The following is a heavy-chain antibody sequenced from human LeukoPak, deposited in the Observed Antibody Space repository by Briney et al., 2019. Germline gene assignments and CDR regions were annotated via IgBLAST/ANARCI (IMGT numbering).Heavy chain of an antibody. D-gene: IGHD3-22*01. CDR2: INPNSGGT. CDR1: GYTFTGYY. V-gene: IGHV1-2*02. CDR3: ARDWSITHYYDNSCSYYFDY. J-gene: IGHJ4*02. Sequence: ASVKVSCKASGYTFTGYYMHWVRQAPGQGLEWMGWINPNSGGTNYAQKFQGRVTMTRDTSISTAYMELSRLRSDDTAVYYCARDWSITHYYDNSCSYYFDYWGQGTLVTVSS.